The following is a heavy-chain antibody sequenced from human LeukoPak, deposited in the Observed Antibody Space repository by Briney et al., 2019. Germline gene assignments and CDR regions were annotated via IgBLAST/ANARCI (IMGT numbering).Heavy chain of an antibody. V-gene: IGHV4-39*02. Sequence: SETLSLTCTVSGGSISSSSYYWGWIRQPPGKGLEWIGSIYSRGSTYYNPSLKSRVTISADTSKNHFSLKLTSVTAADTAVFYCARSQGAYFDYWGQGILVTVSS. CDR1: GGSISSSSYY. CDR2: IYSRGST. J-gene: IGHJ4*02. CDR3: ARSQGAYFDY.